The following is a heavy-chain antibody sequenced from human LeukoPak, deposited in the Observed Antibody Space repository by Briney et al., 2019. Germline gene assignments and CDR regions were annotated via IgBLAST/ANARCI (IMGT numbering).Heavy chain of an antibody. J-gene: IGHJ6*03. CDR2: INSDGSST. CDR3: ARDYEDSSSWYDQMLVYYYYYMDV. D-gene: IGHD6-13*01. Sequence: GGSLRLSCAASGFTFSSYWMHWVRQAPGKGLVWVSRINSDGSSTSYADSVKCRFTISRDKAKKTLYLQMNSLRAEDTAVYYCARDYEDSSSWYDQMLVYYYYYMDVWGKGTTVTVSS. CDR1: GFTFSSYW. V-gene: IGHV3-74*01.